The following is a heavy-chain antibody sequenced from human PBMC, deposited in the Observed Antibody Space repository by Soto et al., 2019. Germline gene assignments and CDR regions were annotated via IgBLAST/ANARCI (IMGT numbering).Heavy chain of an antibody. J-gene: IGHJ5*02. CDR2: ISSSGSTI. D-gene: IGHD3-3*01. V-gene: IGHV3-11*01. CDR3: ARTLHDLWSGYLWFDP. CDR1: GFTFSDYY. Sequence: GGSLRLSCAASGFTFSDYYMSWIRQAPGKGLEWVSYISSSGSTIYYADSVKGRFTISRDNAKNSLYLQMNSLRAEDTAVYYCARTLHDLWSGYLWFDPWGQGTLVTVSS.